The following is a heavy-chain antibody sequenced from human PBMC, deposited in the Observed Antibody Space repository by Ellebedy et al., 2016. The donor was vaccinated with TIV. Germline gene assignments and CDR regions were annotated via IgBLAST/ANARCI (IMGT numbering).Heavy chain of an antibody. CDR3: ARDSGAFDI. Sequence: SETLSLXXAVSGGSISSGNWWTWLRQPPGKRLEWIGEIYHSGSTKYNPSLKSRLTISVDKSKNQFSLKLSSVTAADTAVYYCARDSGAFDIWGQGTMVTVSS. CDR1: GGSISSGNW. V-gene: IGHV4-4*02. D-gene: IGHD3-10*01. J-gene: IGHJ3*02. CDR2: IYHSGST.